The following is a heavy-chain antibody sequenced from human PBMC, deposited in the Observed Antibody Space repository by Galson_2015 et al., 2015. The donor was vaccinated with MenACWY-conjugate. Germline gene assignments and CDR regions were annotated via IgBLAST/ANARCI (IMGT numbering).Heavy chain of an antibody. CDR3: VRGRGGAAGGFDY. J-gene: IGHJ4*02. V-gene: IGHV3-53*01. CDR1: GFSVITNY. CDR2: IYYGDAT. D-gene: IGHD6-13*01. Sequence: SLRLSCAASGFSVITNYMNWVRRAPGQGLEWVSVIYYGDATDYADSVKGRFTISRDNSKNTLYLQMNSLRVEDTAVYYCVRGRGGAAGGFDYWGQGTLVTVSS.